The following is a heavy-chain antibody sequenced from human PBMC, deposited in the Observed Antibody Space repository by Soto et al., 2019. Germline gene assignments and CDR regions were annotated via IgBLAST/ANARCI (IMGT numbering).Heavy chain of an antibody. CDR2: IWYDGSNK. CDR3: ARERITIFGVGPGKDYYYYGMDV. CDR1: GFTFSSYG. D-gene: IGHD3-3*01. V-gene: IGHV3-33*01. J-gene: IGHJ6*02. Sequence: GGSLRLSCAASGFTFSSYGMHWVRQAPGKGLEWVAVIWYDGSNKYYADSVKGRFTISRDNSKNTLYLQMNSLRAEDTAVYYCARERITIFGVGPGKDYYYYGMDVWGQGTTVTVSS.